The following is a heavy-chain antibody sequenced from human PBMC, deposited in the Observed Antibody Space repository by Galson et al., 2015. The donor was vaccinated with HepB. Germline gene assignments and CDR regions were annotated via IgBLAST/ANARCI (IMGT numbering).Heavy chain of an antibody. D-gene: IGHD3-9*01. CDR3: ARDLVRYFDWNAFDI. V-gene: IGHV1-18*04. Sequence: SVKVSCKASGYTFTSYGISWVRQAPGQGLEWMGWISAYNGNTNYAQKLQGRVTMTTDTSTSTAYMELRSLRSDDTAVYYCARDLVRYFDWNAFDIWGQGTMVTVSS. CDR1: GYTFTSYG. CDR2: ISAYNGNT. J-gene: IGHJ3*02.